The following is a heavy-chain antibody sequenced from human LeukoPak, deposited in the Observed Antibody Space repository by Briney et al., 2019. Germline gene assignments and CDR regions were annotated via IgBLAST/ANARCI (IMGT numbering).Heavy chain of an antibody. CDR3: ARPDYSNYRFDY. CDR1: GFTFSSYG. V-gene: IGHV3-33*01. Sequence: GGSLRLSCAASGFTFSSYGMHWVRQAPGKGLEWVAVIWYDGSNKYYADSVKGRFTISRDNSKNTLYLQMNSLRAEDTAVYYCARPDYSNYRFDYWGQGTLVTVSS. J-gene: IGHJ4*02. D-gene: IGHD4-11*01. CDR2: IWYDGSNK.